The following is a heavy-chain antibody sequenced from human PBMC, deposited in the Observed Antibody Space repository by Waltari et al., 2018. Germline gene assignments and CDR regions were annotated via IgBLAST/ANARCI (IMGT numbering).Heavy chain of an antibody. CDR1: GCSLTECS. V-gene: IGHV1-24*01. CDR3: ATDWGYCSDDSCYVGERGDY. CDR2: FDPERRDT. Sequence: VQLIQSGAEVTKHGASLRLSCQGSGCSLTECSIHRVRQPPGNRLEWMGGFDPERRDTTYAQRFQGRVTMTEDTSTDTAYMELRSLTSDDTAVFYCATDWGYCSDDSCYVGERGDYWGQGTLVTVSS. D-gene: IGHD2-15*01. J-gene: IGHJ4*02.